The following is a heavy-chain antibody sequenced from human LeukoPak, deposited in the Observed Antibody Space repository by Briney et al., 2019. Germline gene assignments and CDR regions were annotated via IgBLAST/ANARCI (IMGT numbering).Heavy chain of an antibody. CDR1: GYTFTGYY. CDR2: ISPNSGGT. J-gene: IGHJ3*02. CDR3: ARAQRDFYSGSYYLSFDI. V-gene: IGHV1-2*02. D-gene: IGHD1-26*01. Sequence: ASVKVSCKASGYTFTGYYMHWVRQAPGQGLEWMGWISPNSGGTNYAQKFQGRVTMTRDTSISTAYMELSRLRSDDTAVYYCARAQRDFYSGSYYLSFDIWGQGTMVTVSS.